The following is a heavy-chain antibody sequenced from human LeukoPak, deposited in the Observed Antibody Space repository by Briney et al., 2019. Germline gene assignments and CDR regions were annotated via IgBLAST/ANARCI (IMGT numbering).Heavy chain of an antibody. D-gene: IGHD5-24*01. CDR3: AREGEVSRWLLF. J-gene: IGHJ4*02. CDR2: INGDGSTT. Sequence: GGSLRLSCAASGFTFSSYWMHWVRQAPGRGLVWVSRINGDGSTTNNADSVKGRFTISRDNAKNTLYLQMNSLRADDTAVYYCAREGEVSRWLLFWGQGTLVTVSS. V-gene: IGHV3-74*01. CDR1: GFTFSSYW.